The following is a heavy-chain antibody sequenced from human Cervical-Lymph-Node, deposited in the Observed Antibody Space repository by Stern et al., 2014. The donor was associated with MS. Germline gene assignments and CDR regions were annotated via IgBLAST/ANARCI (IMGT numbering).Heavy chain of an antibody. CDR3: ARDQGVGASFLWDY. J-gene: IGHJ4*02. CDR1: GYTFSSYY. CDR2: INPSGDTT. Sequence: QVQLVQSGAEVKKPGASVKVSCKASGYTFSSYYMHWVRQAPGQGPEWMGIINPSGDTTSYAQKFQGRVTMTRDTATNTVYMELSSLRSEDTAVYYCARDQGVGASFLWDYWGQGTLVTVSS. D-gene: IGHD1-26*01. V-gene: IGHV1-46*03.